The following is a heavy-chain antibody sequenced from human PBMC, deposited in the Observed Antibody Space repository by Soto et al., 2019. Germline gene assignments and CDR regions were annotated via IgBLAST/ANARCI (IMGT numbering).Heavy chain of an antibody. J-gene: IGHJ4*02. CDR2: IYNSGST. V-gene: IGHV4-31*03. Sequence: LSLTCTVSGGSISSGGYYWNWIRHHPGKGLEWIGYIYNSGSTYYNPYLKSRVFISADTSKNLLSLKLSSVTAADTAVYYCASQRAPYYFDYWGRGALVTVSS. CDR1: GGSISSGGYY. CDR3: ASQRAPYYFDY.